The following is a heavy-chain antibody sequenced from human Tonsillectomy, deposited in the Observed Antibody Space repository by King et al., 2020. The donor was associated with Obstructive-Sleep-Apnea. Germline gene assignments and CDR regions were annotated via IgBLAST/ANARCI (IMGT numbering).Heavy chain of an antibody. Sequence: VQLVESGGDLVQSGGSLRLSCAASGFTVSNSHMSWVRQSPGKGLAWVSLSYTGSTTSYADSWMCRFTNSLHSSRNTFYLQMINMRGEATAVSFCATVVVLASPDLAPAFEYWGQGTLVTVSS. V-gene: IGHV3-53*04. J-gene: IGHJ4*02. CDR1: GFTVSNSH. D-gene: IGHD2-21*01. CDR2: SYTGSTT. CDR3: ATVVVLASPDLAPAFEY.